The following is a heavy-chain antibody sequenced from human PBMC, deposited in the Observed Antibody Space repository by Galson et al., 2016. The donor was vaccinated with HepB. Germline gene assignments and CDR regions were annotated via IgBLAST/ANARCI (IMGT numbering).Heavy chain of an antibody. CDR1: GFTFSSHA. V-gene: IGHV3-23*01. D-gene: IGHD3-16*01. Sequence: SLRLSCAASGFTFSSHAMSWVRQAPGKGLEWVSAICGSAASTYSADSVKGRFTISRDTSKNTLYLQMNSLRVEDTAVYYCARDHRGDIEYYPGMDVWGQGTAVTVSS. J-gene: IGHJ6*02. CDR2: ICGSAAST. CDR3: ARDHRGDIEYYPGMDV.